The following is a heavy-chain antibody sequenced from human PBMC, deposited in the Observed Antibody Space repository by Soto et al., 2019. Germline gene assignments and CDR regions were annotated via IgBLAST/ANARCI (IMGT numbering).Heavy chain of an antibody. Sequence: SMQVPCTTSGYSFINYGVTWMRQAPGHGLQWMGWIKVHNVKTIYAQKFQGRVTMTRDTSTRTAYMDLSSLRPEDTPVHNLARDTTPPLGDN. CDR2: IKVHNVKT. J-gene: IGHJ5*01. CDR3: ARDTTPPLGDN. CDR1: GYSFINYG. V-gene: IGHV1-18*01.